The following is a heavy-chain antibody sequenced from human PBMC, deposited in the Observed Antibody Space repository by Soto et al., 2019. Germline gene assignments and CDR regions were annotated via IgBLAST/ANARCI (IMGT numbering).Heavy chain of an antibody. J-gene: IGHJ4*02. CDR2: IYYSGIS. D-gene: IGHD3-10*01. Sequence: SETLSLTCTVSGGSVSSTGYYWGWIRQPPGKGLEWIGSIYYSGISYSNPSLKSRVTISVDTSKNQFSLRLRSVTAADTAMYYCARHQDSYYKDHFDYWGQGALVTVSS. CDR1: GGSVSSTGYY. CDR3: ARHQDSYYKDHFDY. V-gene: IGHV4-39*01.